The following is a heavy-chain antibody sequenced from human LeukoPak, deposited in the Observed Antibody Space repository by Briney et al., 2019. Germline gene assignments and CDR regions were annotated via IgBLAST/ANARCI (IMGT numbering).Heavy chain of an antibody. D-gene: IGHD3-16*01. CDR3: TTSPGDPFDY. V-gene: IGHV1-2*02. CDR1: GYTFTFFH. CDR2: INPNSGDT. Sequence: ASVTVSFTASGYTFTFFHIHWVRQAPGQGQEYMGWINPNSGDTNYAQKFQGRVTMTRDTSISTAYMELSSLRFDDTAVYYCTTSPGDPFDYRGQGTLVTVSS. J-gene: IGHJ4*02.